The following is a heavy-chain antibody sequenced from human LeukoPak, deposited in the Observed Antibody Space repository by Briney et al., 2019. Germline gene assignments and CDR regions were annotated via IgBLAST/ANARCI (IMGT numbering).Heavy chain of an antibody. CDR3: AREVRPYYDSSGYYFPNYYYYYMDV. J-gene: IGHJ6*03. CDR1: GFTFSSYG. CDR2: INWNGGST. V-gene: IGHV3-20*04. D-gene: IGHD3-22*01. Sequence: PGGTLRLSCAASGFTFSSYGMSWVRQAPGKGLEWVSGINWNGGSTGYADSVKGRFTISRDNAKNSLYLQMNSLRAEDTALYYCAREVRPYYDSSGYYFPNYYYYYMDVWGKGTTVTVSS.